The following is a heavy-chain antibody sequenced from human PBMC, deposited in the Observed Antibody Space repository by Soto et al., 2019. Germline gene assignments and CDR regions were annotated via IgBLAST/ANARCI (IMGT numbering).Heavy chain of an antibody. CDR2: IYPGDSDT. V-gene: IGHV5-51*01. Sequence: PGESLKISCKGSGYSFTSYWIGWVRQMPGKGLEWMGIIYPGDSDTGYSPSFQGQVTISADKSISTAYLQWSSLKASDTAMYYCARLGGYYYGSGSYWDYYYYGMDVWGQGTTVTVSS. CDR3: ARLGGYYYGSGSYWDYYYYGMDV. D-gene: IGHD3-10*01. J-gene: IGHJ6*02. CDR1: GYSFTSYW.